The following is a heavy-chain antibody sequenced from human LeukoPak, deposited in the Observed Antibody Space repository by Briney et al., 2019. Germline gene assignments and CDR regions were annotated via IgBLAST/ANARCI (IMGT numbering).Heavy chain of an antibody. V-gene: IGHV3-7*04. D-gene: IGHD3-10*01. CDR1: GFTFSSYW. CDR2: IKQDGSEK. J-gene: IGHJ4*02. CDR3: ARGWGDYYGSGSYYNPNVYYFDY. Sequence: GGFLRLSCAASGFTFSSYWMSWVRQAPGKGLEWVANIKQDGSEKYYVDSVKGRFTISRDNAKNSLYLQMNSLRAEDTAVYYCARGWGDYYGSGSYYNPNVYYFDYWGQGTLVTVSS.